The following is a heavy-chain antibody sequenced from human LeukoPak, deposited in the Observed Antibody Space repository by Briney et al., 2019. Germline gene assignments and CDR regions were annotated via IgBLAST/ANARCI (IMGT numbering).Heavy chain of an antibody. CDR2: INPSGGST. CDR1: GYTFTSYY. V-gene: IGHV1-46*01. Sequence: GASVKVSCKASGYTFTSYYMHWVRQAPGQGLEWMGIINPSGGSTSYAQKFQGRVTMTRDTSTSTAYMELRSLRSDDTAVYYCARTNRYNWNYESFRDYYYMDVWGKGTTVTVSS. CDR3: ARTNRYNWNYESFRDYYYMDV. J-gene: IGHJ6*03. D-gene: IGHD1-7*01.